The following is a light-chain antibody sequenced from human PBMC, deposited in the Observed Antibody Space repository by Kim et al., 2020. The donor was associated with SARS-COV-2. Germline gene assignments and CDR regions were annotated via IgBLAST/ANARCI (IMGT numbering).Light chain of an antibody. CDR2: GSS. Sequence: SGTGSRSNHGGCNDVLWYHLLPGAAPSLVIHGSSNRPSGVPNRFSGSKSGTSASLTITGLQAEDEADYFCQSYDSSLNTYVFGGGTKVTVL. J-gene: IGLJ1*01. CDR3: QSYDSSLNTYV. CDR1: RSNHGGCND. V-gene: IGLV1-40*01.